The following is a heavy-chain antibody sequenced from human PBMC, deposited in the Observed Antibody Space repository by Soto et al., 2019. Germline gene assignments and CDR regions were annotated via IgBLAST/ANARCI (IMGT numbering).Heavy chain of an antibody. CDR2: ISAYNGNT. D-gene: IGHD3-22*01. J-gene: IGHJ5*02. CDR3: ARNSKRNHPSRFWFDP. CDR1: DYTFTSYG. V-gene: IGHV1-18*01. Sequence: ASVKVSCKASDYTFTSYGISWVRQAPGQGLEWMGWISAYNGNTNYAQKLQGRVTMTTDTSTSTAYMELRSLRSDDTAVYYCARNSKRNHPSRFWFDPWGQGTLVTVSS.